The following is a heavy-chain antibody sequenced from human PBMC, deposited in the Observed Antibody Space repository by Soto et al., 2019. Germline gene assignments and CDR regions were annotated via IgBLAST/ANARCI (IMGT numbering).Heavy chain of an antibody. CDR1: GFSFADYV. D-gene: IGHD3-9*01. CDR3: TRDILTGYYSPPHDY. CDR2: IRSEAYGGTA. J-gene: IGHJ4*02. Sequence: RLSCTASGFSFADYVFSWVRQAPGKGLEWVGFIRSEAYGGTAEYAASVKGRFTISRDDSKSIAYLQMNSLKTEDSALYFCTRDILTGYYSPPHDYWGQGALVTVSS. V-gene: IGHV3-49*04.